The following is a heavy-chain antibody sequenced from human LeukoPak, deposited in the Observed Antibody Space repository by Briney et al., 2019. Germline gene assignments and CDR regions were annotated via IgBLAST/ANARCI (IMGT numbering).Heavy chain of an antibody. Sequence: GGSLRLSCAASGFTFSSYAMSWVRQAPGKGLEWVSAISVSGGSTYYADSVKGRFTISRDNSKNTLYLQMNSLRAEDTAVYYCAKRIAVAGRAAGEYFDYWGQGTLVTVSS. V-gene: IGHV3-23*01. CDR3: AKRIAVAGRAAGEYFDY. D-gene: IGHD6-19*01. J-gene: IGHJ4*02. CDR1: GFTFSSYA. CDR2: ISVSGGST.